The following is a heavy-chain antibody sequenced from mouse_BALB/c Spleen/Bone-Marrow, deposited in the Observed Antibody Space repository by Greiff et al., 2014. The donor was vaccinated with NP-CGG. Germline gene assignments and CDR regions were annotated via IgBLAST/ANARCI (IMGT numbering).Heavy chain of an antibody. V-gene: IGHV1-12*01. CDR3: ARWGWDRFAY. D-gene: IGHD4-1*01. CDR1: GYTFTSYN. CDR2: IYPGSGDT. J-gene: IGHJ3*01. Sequence: LQQSGAELVKPGASVKMSCKASGYTFTSYNMHWVKQTPGQGLEWIGAIYPGSGDTSYNQKFKGKATLTADKSSSTAYMQLSSLTSEDSAVYYCARWGWDRFAYWGQGTLVTVSA.